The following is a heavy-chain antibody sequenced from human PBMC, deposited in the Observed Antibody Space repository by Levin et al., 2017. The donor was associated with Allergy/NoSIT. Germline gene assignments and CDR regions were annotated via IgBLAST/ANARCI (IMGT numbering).Heavy chain of an antibody. CDR1: DGSFSGYS. CDR3: ARIVQGVRCGTAFDY. CDR2: VNHSGST. D-gene: IGHD3-10*01. J-gene: IGHJ4*02. Sequence: SETLSLTCAVYDGSFSGYSWSWIRQRPGKGLEWIGEVNHSGSTNYNPSPKSRGTISIATYKNQFSLRLNFMTAAATAVYYCARIVQGVRCGTAFDYWGQGTLVTVSS. V-gene: IGHV4-34*01.